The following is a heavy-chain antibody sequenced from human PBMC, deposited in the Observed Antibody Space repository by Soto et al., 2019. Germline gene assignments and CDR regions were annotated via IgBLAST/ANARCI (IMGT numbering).Heavy chain of an antibody. CDR2: IYYSGNT. V-gene: IGHV4-59*01. CDR1: GGSISSIF. CDR3: AKDLERLYDILTGYSWPYYYYGMDV. D-gene: IGHD3-9*01. J-gene: IGHJ6*02. Sequence: SETLSLTCTVSGGSISSIFWSWIRQPPGKGLEWIGYIYYSGNTNYNPSLKSRVTISVDTSEKQFSLKLRSVTAADTAVYYCAKDLERLYDILTGYSWPYYYYGMDVWGQGTTVTVSS.